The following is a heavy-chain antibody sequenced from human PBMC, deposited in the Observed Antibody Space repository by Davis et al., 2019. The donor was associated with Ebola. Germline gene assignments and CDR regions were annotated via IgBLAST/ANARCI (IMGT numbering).Heavy chain of an antibody. CDR2: ISGSGGTT. J-gene: IGHJ4*02. CDR3: AKVRSGSSPFDY. Sequence: GESLKISCAASGFTFSDYSMSWVRQAPGKGLEWVSSISGSGGTTYYADSVKGRFSMSRDNSKNTLYLQMNSLRADDTAVYYYAKVRSGSSPFDYWGQGTLVTVSS. CDR1: GFTFSDYS. V-gene: IGHV3-23*01. D-gene: IGHD6-13*01.